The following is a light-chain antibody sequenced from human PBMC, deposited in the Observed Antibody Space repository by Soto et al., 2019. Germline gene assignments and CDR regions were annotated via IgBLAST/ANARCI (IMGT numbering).Light chain of an antibody. CDR2: EVS. CDR3: LSYADTAYV. V-gene: IGLV2-8*01. Sequence: QSALTQPPSASGSPGQSVTISCAGTSSDVGGYNYVSWYQQYPGKVPKLMIYEVSERPSGVPDRFSGSKSSNTAFLTDSGVQAKDEADYFCLSYADTAYVFGTGTKLTVL. J-gene: IGLJ1*01. CDR1: SSDVGGYNY.